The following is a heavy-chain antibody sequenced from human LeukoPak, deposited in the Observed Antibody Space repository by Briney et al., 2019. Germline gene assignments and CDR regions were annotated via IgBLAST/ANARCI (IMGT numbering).Heavy chain of an antibody. Sequence: ASVKVSCKASGYTFTSYDVNWVRQAAGQGLEWMGWMNPNSGNRGYAQELQGRVTMTTDASTNTAYMELNSLYSEDTAVYYCARAIPFRYMLGGDYYEKSSHGFDIWGQGTMVTVSS. CDR3: ARAIPFRYMLGGDYYEKSSHGFDI. CDR1: GYTFTSYD. D-gene: IGHD2-21*02. J-gene: IGHJ3*02. V-gene: IGHV1-8*01. CDR2: MNPNSGNR.